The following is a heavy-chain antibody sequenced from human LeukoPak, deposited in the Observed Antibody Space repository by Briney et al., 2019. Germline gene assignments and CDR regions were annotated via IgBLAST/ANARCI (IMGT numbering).Heavy chain of an antibody. D-gene: IGHD6-6*01. CDR2: ISYDGSNK. Sequence: GGSLRLSCAASGFTFRSYSMNWVRQAPGKGLEWVAVISYDGSNKYYADSVKGRFTISRDNSKNTLYLQMNSLRAEDTAVYYCAKANEYSSPWGQGTMVTVSS. CDR3: AKANEYSSP. J-gene: IGHJ3*01. CDR1: GFTFRSYS. V-gene: IGHV3-30*18.